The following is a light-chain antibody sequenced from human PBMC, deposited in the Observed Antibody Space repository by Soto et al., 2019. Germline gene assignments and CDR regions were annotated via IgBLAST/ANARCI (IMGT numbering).Light chain of an antibody. Sequence: EVVLTQFPATLSLSPGDRAALSCKASQSVHNFLAWYQQRPGQAPRLLIYGASNRAAGIPDRFSGSWSGTDFTLTINSLEPEDFAVYYWQQRSNWPPITFGQGTRLDIK. CDR1: QSVHNF. J-gene: IGKJ5*01. V-gene: IGKV3-11*01. CDR2: GAS. CDR3: QQRSNWPPIT.